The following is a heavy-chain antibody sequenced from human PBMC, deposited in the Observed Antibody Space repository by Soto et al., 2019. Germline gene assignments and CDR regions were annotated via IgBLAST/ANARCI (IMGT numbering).Heavy chain of an antibody. CDR1: GFSLTTRGVG. D-gene: IGHD3-16*02. Sequence: SGPTLVNPTETLTLTCTFSGFSLTTRGVGVGWIRQPPGKALEWLAVIYWDDDKRYSPSLRTRLILTKDTSKNQVVLTMTNMDSVDTATYFCAHVVITFGGVVADDAFDVWGQGTMVTVSS. J-gene: IGHJ3*01. V-gene: IGHV2-5*02. CDR2: IYWDDDK. CDR3: AHVVITFGGVVADDAFDV.